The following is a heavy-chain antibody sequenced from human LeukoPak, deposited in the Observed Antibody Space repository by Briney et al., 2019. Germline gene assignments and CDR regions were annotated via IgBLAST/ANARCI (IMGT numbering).Heavy chain of an antibody. Sequence: GGSLRLSCAASGFTFSSYSMNWVRQAPGKGLEWVSSISSSSSYIYYADSVKGRFTISRDNAKNSLYLQMNSLRAEDTAVYYCARDLRVTYYDILTGYSWDYYYYYGMDVWGQGTTVTVSS. CDR2: ISSSSSYI. CDR3: ARDLRVTYYDILTGYSWDYYYYYGMDV. V-gene: IGHV3-21*01. D-gene: IGHD3-9*01. CDR1: GFTFSSYS. J-gene: IGHJ6*02.